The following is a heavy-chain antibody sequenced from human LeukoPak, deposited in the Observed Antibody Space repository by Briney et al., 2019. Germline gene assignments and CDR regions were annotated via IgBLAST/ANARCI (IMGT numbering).Heavy chain of an antibody. D-gene: IGHD3-22*01. CDR2: IYTSGST. CDR1: GGSISSGSYY. CDR3: ASQPAYYYDSSGYLVY. Sequence: KSSETLCLTCTVSGGSISSGSYYWSWIRQPAGKGLEWSGRIYTSGSTNYNPSLKSRVTISVDTSKDQFSLKLSSVTAADTAVYYCASQPAYYYDSSGYLVYWGQGTLVTVSS. J-gene: IGHJ4*02. V-gene: IGHV4-61*02.